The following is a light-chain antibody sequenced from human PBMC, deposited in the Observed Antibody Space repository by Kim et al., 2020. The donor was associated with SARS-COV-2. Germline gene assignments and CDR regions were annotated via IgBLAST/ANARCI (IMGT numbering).Light chain of an antibody. CDR2: YDS. V-gene: IGLV3-21*04. CDR3: QVWDSSSDHPGVV. Sequence: GKTAKLTWGGNNIGSKSVRWYQQKPGQAPGLVIYYDSDRPSGIPERFSGSNSGNTATLTISRVEAGDEADYYCQVWDSSSDHPGVVFGGGTQLTVL. J-gene: IGLJ2*01. CDR1: NIGSKS.